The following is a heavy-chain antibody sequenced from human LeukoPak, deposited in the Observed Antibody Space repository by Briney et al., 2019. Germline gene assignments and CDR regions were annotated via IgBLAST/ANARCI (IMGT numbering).Heavy chain of an antibody. J-gene: IGHJ5*02. CDR1: GGTFSSYA. V-gene: IGHV1-69*05. Sequence: ASVKVSCKASGGTFSSYAISWVRQAPGQGLEWMGGIIPIFGTANYAQKFQGRVTITTDESTSTAYMELSSLRSEDTAVYYCARVGIEDQRWFDPWGQGTLVTVSS. CDR2: IIPIFGTA. CDR3: ARVGIEDQRWFDP. D-gene: IGHD1-26*01.